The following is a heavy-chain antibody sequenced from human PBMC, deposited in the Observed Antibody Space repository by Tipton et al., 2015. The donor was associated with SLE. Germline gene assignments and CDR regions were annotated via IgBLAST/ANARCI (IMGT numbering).Heavy chain of an antibody. V-gene: IGHV4-61*02. CDR1: GGSISSGSYY. CDR2: IYTSGST. D-gene: IGHD3-22*01. CDR3: ARANDSSAPGTFDI. J-gene: IGHJ3*02. Sequence: TLSLTCTVSGGSISSGSYYWSWIRQTAGKGLEWIGRIYTSGSTNYNPSLKSRVTISVDTSKNQFSLKLSSVTAADTAVYYCARANDSSAPGTFDIWGQGTMVTVSS.